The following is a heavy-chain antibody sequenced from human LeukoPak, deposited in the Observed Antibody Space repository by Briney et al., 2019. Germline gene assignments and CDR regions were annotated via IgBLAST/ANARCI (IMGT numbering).Heavy chain of an antibody. Sequence: SGPTLVNPTQTLTLTCTFSGFSLSTSGVGVGWIRQPPGKALEWLALIYWDDDKRYSPSLKSRLTITKDTSKNQVVLTMTNMDPVDTATYYCAHRPIAVAGDKKDNWFDPWGQGTLVTVSS. CDR2: IYWDDDK. CDR1: GFSLSTSGVG. CDR3: AHRPIAVAGDKKDNWFDP. J-gene: IGHJ5*02. D-gene: IGHD6-19*01. V-gene: IGHV2-5*02.